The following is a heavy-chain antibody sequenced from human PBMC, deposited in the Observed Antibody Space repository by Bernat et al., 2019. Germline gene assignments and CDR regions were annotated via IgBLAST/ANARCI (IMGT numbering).Heavy chain of an antibody. J-gene: IGHJ6*03. V-gene: IGHV3-33*01. D-gene: IGHD5-12*01. CDR3: ARGDIVNSGADYYYMDV. CDR1: GFTFSSYG. Sequence: QVQLVASGGGVVQPGRSLRLSCAASGFTFSSYGMHWVRQAPGKGLEWVAVIWNDGTDKYYVDSVKGRFTISRDNSKNTLYLQLDSLRAEDTAVYYCARGDIVNSGADYYYMDVWGTGTTVTVSS. CDR2: IWNDGTDK.